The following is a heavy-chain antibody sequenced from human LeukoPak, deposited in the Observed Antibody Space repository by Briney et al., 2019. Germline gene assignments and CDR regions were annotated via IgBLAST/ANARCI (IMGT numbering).Heavy chain of an antibody. D-gene: IGHD2-2*01. V-gene: IGHV3-11*06. CDR1: GFTFSDYY. J-gene: IGHJ6*04. CDR2: ISSSSSYT. Sequence: GSLRLSCAASGFTFSDYYMSWIRQAPGKGLEWVSYISSSSSYTNYADSVKGRFTISRDNAKNSLYLQMNSLRAEDTAVYYCARDRLKDIVVVPAAPYYYYYYGMDVWGKGTTVTVSS. CDR3: ARDRLKDIVVVPAAPYYYYYYGMDV.